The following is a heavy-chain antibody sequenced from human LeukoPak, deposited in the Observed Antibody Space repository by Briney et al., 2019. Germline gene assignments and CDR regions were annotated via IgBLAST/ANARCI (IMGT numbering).Heavy chain of an antibody. D-gene: IGHD6-19*01. CDR1: GGSISSSSYF. CDR3: ARHRGLYGSGFWFDP. Sequence: SETLSLTCTVSGGSISSSSYFWSWIRQPPGKGLEWIGEINHSGSTNYNPSPKSRVTISVDTSKNQFSLKLSSVTAADTAVYYCARHRGLYGSGFWFDPWGQGTLVTVSS. J-gene: IGHJ5*02. CDR2: INHSGST. V-gene: IGHV4-39*01.